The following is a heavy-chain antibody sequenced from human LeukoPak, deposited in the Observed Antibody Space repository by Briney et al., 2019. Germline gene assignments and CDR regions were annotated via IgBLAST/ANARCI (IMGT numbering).Heavy chain of an antibody. J-gene: IGHJ4*02. CDR2: IYYSGST. V-gene: IGHV4-59*01. Sequence: SQTLSLTCTVSGGSISSYYWSWIRQPPGKGLEWIGYIYYSGSTNYNPSLKSRVTISVDTSKNQFSLKLSSVTAADTAVYYCASQLLLREGYFDYWGQGTLVTVSS. CDR3: ASQLLLREGYFDY. CDR1: GGSISSYY. D-gene: IGHD2-15*01.